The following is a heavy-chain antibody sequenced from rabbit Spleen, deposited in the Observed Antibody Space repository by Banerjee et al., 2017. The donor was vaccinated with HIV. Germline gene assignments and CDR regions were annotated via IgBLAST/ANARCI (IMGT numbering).Heavy chain of an antibody. CDR3: ARGSNVNGYGYNL. CDR1: GFSSSSNYW. V-gene: IGHV1S40*01. D-gene: IGHD6-1*01. Sequence: QSLEESGGDLVKPGASLTLTCTASGFSSSSNYWICWVRQAPGKGLEWIACIYAGSGGTTIYASWAKGRFTISKTSSTTMTLQMAGLTAADTATYFCARGSNVNGYGYNLWGPGTLVTVS. CDR2: IYAGSGGTT. J-gene: IGHJ4*01.